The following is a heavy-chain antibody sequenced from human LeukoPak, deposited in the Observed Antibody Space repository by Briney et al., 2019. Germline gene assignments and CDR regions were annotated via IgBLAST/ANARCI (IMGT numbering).Heavy chain of an antibody. D-gene: IGHD2-21*01. CDR1: GFNFKDYD. Sequence: PGGSLRLSCAASGFNFKDYDMTWVRQAPGKGLEWVSSISASGVSTNYADSVRGRFTISTNNSSRVVYLRMNTPRTAETAASNCARARISAALFLDFWGQGTRVIVSS. CDR3: ARARISAALFLDF. J-gene: IGHJ4*02. V-gene: IGHV3-23*01. CDR2: ISASGVST.